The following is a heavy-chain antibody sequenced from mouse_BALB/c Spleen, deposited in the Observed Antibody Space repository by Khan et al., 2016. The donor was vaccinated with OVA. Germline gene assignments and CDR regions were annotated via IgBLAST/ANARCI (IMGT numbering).Heavy chain of an antibody. V-gene: IGHV5-4*02. J-gene: IGHJ3*01. CDR1: GFTFSDYY. CDR3: ERSSNGGFAY. Sequence: VELVESGGGLVKPGGSLKLSCAASGFTFSDYYMYWVRQTPEKRLEWVATISDGGSYTYYPDIVKGRFTISGEGAKSNQYVQMSRLKSEETAMDYSERSSNGGFAYWGQGTLGTVSA. D-gene: IGHD1-1*02. CDR2: ISDGGSYT.